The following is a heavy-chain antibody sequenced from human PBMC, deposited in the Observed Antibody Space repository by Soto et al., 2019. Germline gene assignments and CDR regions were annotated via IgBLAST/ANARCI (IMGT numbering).Heavy chain of an antibody. D-gene: IGHD3-3*01. CDR3: ARLLKRAAWSGYYTGGYYYGMDV. CDR2: INHSGST. J-gene: IGHJ6*02. Sequence: QVQLQQWGAGLLKPSETLSLTCAVYGGSFSGYYWSWIRQPPGKGLEWIGEINHSGSTNYNPSLKRRAPISVDTSKNQFSLKLSSVTAADTAVYYCARLLKRAAWSGYYTGGYYYGMDVWGQGTTVTVSS. V-gene: IGHV4-34*01. CDR1: GGSFSGYY.